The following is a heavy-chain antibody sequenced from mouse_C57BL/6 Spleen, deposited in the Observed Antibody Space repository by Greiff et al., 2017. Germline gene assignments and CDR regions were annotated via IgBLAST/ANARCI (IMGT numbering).Heavy chain of an antibody. J-gene: IGHJ1*03. V-gene: IGHV1-55*01. Sequence: QVQLQQPGAELVKPGASVKMSCKASGYTFTSYWITWVKQRPGQGLEWIGDIYPGSGSTNYNEKFKSKATLTVDTSSSTAYMQLSSLTSEDSAVYYCARFDYCGSSWGYFDVWGTGTTVTVSS. D-gene: IGHD1-1*01. CDR3: ARFDYCGSSWGYFDV. CDR1: GYTFTSYW. CDR2: IYPGSGST.